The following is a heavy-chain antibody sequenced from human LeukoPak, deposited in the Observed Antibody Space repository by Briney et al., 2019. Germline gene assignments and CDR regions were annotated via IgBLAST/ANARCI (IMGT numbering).Heavy chain of an antibody. CDR2: ISSSSSTI. D-gene: IGHD3-3*01. J-gene: IGHJ4*02. CDR3: ASWAGNTQSDSWSGPFDY. V-gene: IGHV3-48*04. CDR1: GFTFSSYS. Sequence: PGGSLRLSRAASGFTFSSYSMNWVRQAPGKGLEWVSYISSSSSTIYYADSVKGRFTISRDNAKNSLYLQMNSLRAEDTAVYYCASWAGNTQSDSWSGPFDYWGQGTLVTVSS.